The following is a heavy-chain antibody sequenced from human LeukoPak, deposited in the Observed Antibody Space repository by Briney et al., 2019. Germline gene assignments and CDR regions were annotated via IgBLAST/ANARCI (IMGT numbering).Heavy chain of an antibody. V-gene: IGHV4-30-4*01. CDR1: GGSISSGDYY. CDR2: IYYSGST. J-gene: IGHJ2*01. CDR3: ARGFGERYWYFDL. Sequence: PSETLSLTCTVSGGSISSGDYYWSWIRQPPGKGLEWIGYIYYSGSTYYNPSLKSRVTISVDTSKNQFSLKLSSVTAADTAVYYCARGFGERYWYFDLWGRGTLVTVSS. D-gene: IGHD3-10*01.